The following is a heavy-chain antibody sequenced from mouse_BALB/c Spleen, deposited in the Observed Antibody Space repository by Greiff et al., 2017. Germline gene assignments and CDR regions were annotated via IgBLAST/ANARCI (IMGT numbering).Heavy chain of an antibody. V-gene: IGHV3-6*02. CDR3: ASGGSRAY. CDR1: GYSITSGYY. CDR2: ISYDGSN. D-gene: IGHD6-1*01. J-gene: IGHJ3*01. Sequence: VQLQQSGPGLVKPSQSLSLTCSVTGYSITSGYYCNWIRQFPGNKLEWMGYISYDGSNNYNPSLKNRISITRDTSKSQFVLKLNSVTTEDTATYYCASGGSRAYWGQGTLVTVSA.